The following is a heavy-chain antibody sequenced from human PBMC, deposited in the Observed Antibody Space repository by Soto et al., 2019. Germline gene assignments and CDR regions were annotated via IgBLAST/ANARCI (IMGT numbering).Heavy chain of an antibody. J-gene: IGHJ4*02. D-gene: IGHD6-13*01. CDR3: AHVYWAASGTRYYFDY. V-gene: IGHV2-5*02. CDR2: IYWDEAK. CDR1: GFSFSTSAVG. Sequence: QITLKESGPTLVTPTQTLTLTCTFSGFSFSTSAVGVGWIRQPPGKALEWLALIYWDEAKRYSPSLKSRLTITEDTTRNPVVVTMTNRDPVDTATYYCAHVYWAASGTRYYFDYWGQGTMVTVSS.